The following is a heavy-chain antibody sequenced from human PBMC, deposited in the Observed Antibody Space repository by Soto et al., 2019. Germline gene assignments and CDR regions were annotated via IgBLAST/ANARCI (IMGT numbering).Heavy chain of an antibody. J-gene: IGHJ4*02. D-gene: IGHD1-26*01. CDR1: GFSLSTSGAG. CDR3: AHRYGGNYYRWYFDS. V-gene: IGHV2-5*01. CDR2: ISWKDEK. Sequence: GSGPTLVNPTQTLTVTCTFSGFSLSTSGAGVGWTRQSPGKAPEWLALISWKDEKRYNPGLKSRLTITKDTSKNQVVLTMTDLDPVDTATYFCAHRYGGNYYRWYFDSWGQGTLVTVSS.